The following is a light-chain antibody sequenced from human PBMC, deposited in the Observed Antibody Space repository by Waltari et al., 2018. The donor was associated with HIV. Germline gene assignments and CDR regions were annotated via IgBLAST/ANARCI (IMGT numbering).Light chain of an antibody. CDR2: FAS. CDR3: HQSSRSPT. V-gene: IGKV6-21*01. CDR1: ESVGSS. J-gene: IGKJ4*01. Sequence: EVVLTQSPDFQSVTPKDKVTITCRASESVGSSLHWYQQKPGQSPKLLIKFASQSLSGVPSMFSGSGSGTHFTLTINGLEAEDAASYYCHQSSRSPTFGGGTKVEIK.